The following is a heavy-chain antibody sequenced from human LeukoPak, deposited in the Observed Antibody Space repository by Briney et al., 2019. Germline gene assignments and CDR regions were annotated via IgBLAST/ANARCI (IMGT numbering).Heavy chain of an antibody. CDR3: ARDAGIVVVPAARGGYYYYYMDV. Sequence: ASVKVSCKASGYTFTSYGISWVRQAPGQGREGMGWISAYNGNTNYAQKLQGRVTMTTDTSTSTAYMELRSLRSDDTAVYYCARDAGIVVVPAARGGYYYYYMDVWGKGTTVTVSS. CDR1: GYTFTSYG. V-gene: IGHV1-18*01. J-gene: IGHJ6*03. D-gene: IGHD2-2*01. CDR2: ISAYNGNT.